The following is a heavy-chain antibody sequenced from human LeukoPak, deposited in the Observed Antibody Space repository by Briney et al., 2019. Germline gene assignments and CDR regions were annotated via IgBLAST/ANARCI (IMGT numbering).Heavy chain of an antibody. CDR1: GFTFSSYG. CDR3: ARDFLPYYYGPFDY. Sequence: PGGSLRLSCAASGFTFSSYGMHWVRQAPGKGLEWVAVIWYDGSNKYYADSVKGRFTISRDNSESTLYLQMNSLRAEDTAVYYCARDFLPYYYGPFDYWGQGTLVTVSS. D-gene: IGHD3-10*01. J-gene: IGHJ4*02. V-gene: IGHV3-33*01. CDR2: IWYDGSNK.